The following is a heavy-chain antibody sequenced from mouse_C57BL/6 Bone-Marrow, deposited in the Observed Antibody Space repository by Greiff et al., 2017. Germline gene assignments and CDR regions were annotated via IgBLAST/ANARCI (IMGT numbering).Heavy chain of an antibody. CDR3: ARMDY. CDR1: GYTFTSYW. CDR2: INPSSGYT. J-gene: IGHJ4*01. V-gene: IGHV1-7*01. Sequence: QVQLKQSGAELAKPGASVKLSCKASGYTFTSYWMHWVKQRPGQGLEWIGYINPSSGYTKYNQKFKDKATLTADKSYSQAYMQLSSLTYEDSAVYYCARMDYWGQGTSVTVSS.